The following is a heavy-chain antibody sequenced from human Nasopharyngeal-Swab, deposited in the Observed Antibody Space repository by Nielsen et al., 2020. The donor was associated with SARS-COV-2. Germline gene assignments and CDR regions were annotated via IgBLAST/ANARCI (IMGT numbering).Heavy chain of an antibody. CDR1: GFSFNNYG. J-gene: IGHJ3*02. CDR3: AKANVLFWFGQFKNDGFDI. CDR2: ISYEGSKK. V-gene: IGHV3-30*18. Sequence: GESLKISCTASGFSFNNYGMHWVRQAPGKGLEWVAVISYEGSKKFYAESVEGRFTISRDYSKSALYLQMDSLRTEETAMYYCAKANVLFWFGQFKNDGFDIWGQGTMVAVSS. D-gene: IGHD3-10*01.